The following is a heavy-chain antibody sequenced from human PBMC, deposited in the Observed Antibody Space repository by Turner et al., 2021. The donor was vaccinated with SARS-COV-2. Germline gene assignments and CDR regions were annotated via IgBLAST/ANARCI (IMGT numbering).Heavy chain of an antibody. D-gene: IGHD6-19*01. J-gene: IGHJ3*02. CDR1: GYTFTSYY. V-gene: IGHV1-46*01. CDR3: ARDGGDRIAVAGGAFDI. CDR2: INPSGGST. Sequence: QVQLVQSGAEVKKPGASVKVSCTASGYTFTSYYMHWVRQAPGQGLEWMGIINPSGGSTSYAQKFQGRVTMTRDTSTSTVYMELSSLRSEDTAVYYCARDGGDRIAVAGGAFDIWGQGRMVTVSS.